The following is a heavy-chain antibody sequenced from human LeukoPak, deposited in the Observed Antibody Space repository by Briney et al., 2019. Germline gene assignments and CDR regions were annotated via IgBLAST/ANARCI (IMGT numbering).Heavy chain of an antibody. Sequence: GGSLRLSCAASGFTFSSFWMGWVRQAPGKGLEWVASIKYDENEIHYVDSVKGRFTISRDNAKNSLYLQMNRVRAEDTAVYFCVRVKTNGYFDYWGQGSLVTVSS. D-gene: IGHD1-1*01. CDR2: IKYDENEI. V-gene: IGHV3-7*04. J-gene: IGHJ4*02. CDR1: GFTFSSFW. CDR3: VRVKTNGYFDY.